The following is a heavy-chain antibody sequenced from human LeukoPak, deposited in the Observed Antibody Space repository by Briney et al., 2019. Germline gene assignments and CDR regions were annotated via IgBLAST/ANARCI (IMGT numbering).Heavy chain of an antibody. V-gene: IGHV3-21*04. J-gene: IGHJ4*02. CDR2: ISSSGNYI. D-gene: IGHD2-2*01. CDR1: GFTFSSYS. CDR3: ARAWSRYCSSTSCYAGDY. Sequence: PGGSLRLSCAASGFTFSSYSMNWVRLAPGKGLQWVSSISSSGNYIFYADSVKGRFTISRDNAKNSLYLQMNSLRAEDPAVYYCARAWSRYCSSTSCYAGDYWGQGTLVTVSS.